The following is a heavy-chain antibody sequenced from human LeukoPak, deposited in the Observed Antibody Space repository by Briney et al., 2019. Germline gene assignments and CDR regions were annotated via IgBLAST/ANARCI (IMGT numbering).Heavy chain of an antibody. CDR2: ISDSGGST. CDR3: AKHTHNHGGFFDP. CDR1: GSTFSTYG. Sequence: PGGSLRLSCAASGSTFSTYGMTWVRQAPGKGLEWVSSISDSGGSTQSADSVKGRFTISRDNSKNTLYLQMNSLRAEDTAEYYCAKHTHNHGGFFDPWGQGTLVTVSS. V-gene: IGHV3-23*01. D-gene: IGHD2-15*01. J-gene: IGHJ5*02.